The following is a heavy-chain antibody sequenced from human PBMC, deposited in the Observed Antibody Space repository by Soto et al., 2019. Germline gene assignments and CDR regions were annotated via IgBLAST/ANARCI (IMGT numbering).Heavy chain of an antibody. V-gene: IGHV3-13*01. CDR1: GFTFSSYD. CDR2: IGTAGDT. D-gene: IGHD2-15*01. J-gene: IGHJ4*02. CDR3: ARPVKNCSGGSCYAYFDY. Sequence: GGSLRLSCAASGFTFSSYDMHWVRQATGKGLEWVSAIGTAGDTYYPGSVKGRFTISRENAKNSLYLQMNSLRAGDTAVYYCARPVKNCSGGSCYAYFDYWGQGTLVTVSS.